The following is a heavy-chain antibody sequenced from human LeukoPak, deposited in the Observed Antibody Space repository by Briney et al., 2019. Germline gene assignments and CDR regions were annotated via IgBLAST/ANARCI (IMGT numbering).Heavy chain of an antibody. V-gene: IGHV4-34*01. Sequence: SETLSLTXAAYGGSFSGYYWSRIRQPPGKGLEWIGEINHSGSTNYNPSLKSRVTISVDTSKNQFSLKLSSVTAADTAVYFCARGLGSRFYYDSSGYYQYWGQGTLVTVSS. D-gene: IGHD3-22*01. CDR3: ARGLGSRFYYDSSGYYQY. CDR1: GGSFSGYY. CDR2: INHSGST. J-gene: IGHJ4*02.